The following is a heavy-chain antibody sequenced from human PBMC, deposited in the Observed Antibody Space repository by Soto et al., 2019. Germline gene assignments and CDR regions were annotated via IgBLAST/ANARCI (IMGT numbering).Heavy chain of an antibody. V-gene: IGHV1-69*01. D-gene: IGHD3-22*01. J-gene: IGHJ3*02. CDR3: ARGDYDLGAFDI. CDR1: GGTFSSYA. CDR2: IIPIFGTA. Sequence: QVQLVQSGAEVKKPGSSVKVSCKASGGTFSSYAISWVRQAPGQGLEWMGGIIPIFGTANYAQNFQGRVTITEDESTSTAYRELSSLRSEDTAVYYCARGDYDLGAFDIWGHGTMVTVSS.